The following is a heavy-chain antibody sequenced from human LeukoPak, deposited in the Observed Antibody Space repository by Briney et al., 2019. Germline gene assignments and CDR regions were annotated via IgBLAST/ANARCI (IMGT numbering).Heavy chain of an antibody. CDR3: ANDDTAIGPFDY. V-gene: IGHV1-2*02. Sequence: ASVKVSCKTSGYTFTGYYLHWVRQAPGQGLEWMGWINPNSGGTNYAQTYQGRVTMTRDTSISTAYMEVSSLRSEDTAVYYCANDDTAIGPFDYWGQGTLVTVSS. CDR1: GYTFTGYY. J-gene: IGHJ4*02. CDR2: INPNSGGT. D-gene: IGHD5-18*01.